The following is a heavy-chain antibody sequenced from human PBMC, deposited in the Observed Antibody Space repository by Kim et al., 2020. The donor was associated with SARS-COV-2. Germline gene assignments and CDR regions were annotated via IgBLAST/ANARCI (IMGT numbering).Heavy chain of an antibody. J-gene: IGHJ4*02. CDR3: AKFYGSGRRYFDW. D-gene: IGHD3-10*01. CDR1: GFTFNNYD. V-gene: IGHV3-23*01. Sequence: GGSLRLSCAASGFTFNNYDMTWVRQAPGKGLEWVSVVTYNGGLTYYADSVKGRFTISRDNSQNGLFLQMSSLRADDTAVYYCAKFYGSGRRYFDWWGQGILVTVSS. CDR2: VTYNGGLT.